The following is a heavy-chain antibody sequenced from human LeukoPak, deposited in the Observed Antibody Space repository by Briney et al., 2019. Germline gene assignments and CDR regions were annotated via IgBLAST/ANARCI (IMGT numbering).Heavy chain of an antibody. CDR1: GFTFSSYG. Sequence: GGSLRLSCAASGFTFSSYGMHWVRQAPGKGLGWVAAISYDGSNKYYADSVKGRFTISRENSKNPLYLQMNSLRAEDTAVYYCAKVWAHAFDIWGQGTMVTVSS. J-gene: IGHJ3*02. D-gene: IGHD1-26*01. CDR2: ISYDGSNK. CDR3: AKVWAHAFDI. V-gene: IGHV3-30*18.